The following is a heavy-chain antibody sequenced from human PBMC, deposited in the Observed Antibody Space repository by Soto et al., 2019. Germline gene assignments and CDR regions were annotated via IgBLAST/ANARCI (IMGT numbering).Heavy chain of an antibody. Sequence: GGSLRLSCVASGFNFSDHYMNWIRQAPGKGLEWVSYISGSSRYTNFADSVKGRFTISRDNAKNSLYLQMNSLRADDTAIYYCARWSYLDYWGQGTRVTVSS. D-gene: IGHD3-3*01. J-gene: IGHJ4*02. CDR2: ISGSSRYT. CDR3: ARWSYLDY. V-gene: IGHV3-11*03. CDR1: GFNFSDHY.